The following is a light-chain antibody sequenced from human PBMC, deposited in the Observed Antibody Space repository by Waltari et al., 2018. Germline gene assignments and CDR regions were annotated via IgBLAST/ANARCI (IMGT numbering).Light chain of an antibody. CDR2: GAS. Sequence: VLTQSPGTLSLSPGERATLPCRASQSLTKRYLAWYQQKPGQAPRLLIYGASSRAAGIPDRFSGSGSGTDFTLTISRREPEDFAVYYCQQYGSSVLYTFGQGTKLEIK. J-gene: IGKJ2*01. V-gene: IGKV3-20*01. CDR1: QSLTKRY. CDR3: QQYGSSVLYT.